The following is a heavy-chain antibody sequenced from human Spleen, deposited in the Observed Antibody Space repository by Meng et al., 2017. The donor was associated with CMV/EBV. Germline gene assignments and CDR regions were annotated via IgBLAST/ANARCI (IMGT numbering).Heavy chain of an antibody. J-gene: IGHJ6*02. CDR3: AGYILIEGYHNKMYHYGMDV. CDR2: VYHSGST. CDR1: GGSIRSNYW. Sequence: SETLSLTCAVSGGSIRSNYWWSWVRQPPGKGLEWIGDVYHSGSTNYSPSLKSAVTISVDKSKNQYSLKLNSVTAADTAIYYCAGYILIEGYHNKMYHYGMDVWGQGTTVTVSS. V-gene: IGHV4-4*02. D-gene: IGHD3-16*01.